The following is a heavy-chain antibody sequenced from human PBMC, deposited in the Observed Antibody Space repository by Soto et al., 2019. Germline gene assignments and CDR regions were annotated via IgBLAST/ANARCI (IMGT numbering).Heavy chain of an antibody. J-gene: IGHJ4*02. Sequence: SGGSLRLSCAASGFTFSSCAMSWVRQAPGMGLEWVSYISSSGSTTYYADSVKGRFTISRDNAKNSLYLQMKSRRAEDTAVYYCARERILDYGSGIYTHWGQGTLVTVSS. CDR2: ISSSGSTT. CDR3: ARERILDYGSGIYTH. D-gene: IGHD3-10*01. CDR1: GFTFSSCA. V-gene: IGHV3-48*04.